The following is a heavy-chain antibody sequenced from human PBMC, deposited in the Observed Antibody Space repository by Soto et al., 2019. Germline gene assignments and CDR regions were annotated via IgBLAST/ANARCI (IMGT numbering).Heavy chain of an antibody. V-gene: IGHV1-3*01. D-gene: IGHD2-2*01. CDR3: ARTDCSSTSCYNYYYYGMDV. Sequence: ASVKVSCKASGYTVTRYAMHCVRQAPGQMLEWMGWINACNGNTQYSQKFQGRVTITRDTSASTAYMELSSLRSEDSAVFYCARTDCSSTSCYNYYYYGMDVWGQGTTVTVSS. J-gene: IGHJ6*02. CDR2: INACNGNT. CDR1: GYTVTRYA.